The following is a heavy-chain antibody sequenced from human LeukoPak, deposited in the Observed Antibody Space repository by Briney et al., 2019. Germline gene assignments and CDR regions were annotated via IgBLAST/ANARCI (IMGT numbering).Heavy chain of an antibody. D-gene: IGHD6-13*01. Sequence: PGGSLRLSCAAPGFTFSSYWMSWARQAPGKGLEWVANIKEDGSEKYYVDSVKGRFTISRDNAKKSLYLQMNSLRAEDTAVYYCASRAAGTRGYDYWGQGTLVTVSS. J-gene: IGHJ4*02. CDR3: ASRAAGTRGYDY. CDR2: IKEDGSEK. CDR1: GFTFSSYW. V-gene: IGHV3-7*02.